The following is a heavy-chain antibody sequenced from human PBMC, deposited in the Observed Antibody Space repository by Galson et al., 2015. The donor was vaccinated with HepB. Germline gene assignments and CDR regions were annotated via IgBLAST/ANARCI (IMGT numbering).Heavy chain of an antibody. CDR2: IYHSGST. D-gene: IGHD3-22*01. CDR1: GGSISSSNW. J-gene: IGHJ4*02. Sequence: ETLSLTCAVSGGSISSSNWWSWVRQPPGKGLEWIGEIYHSGSTNYNPSLKSRVTISVDKSKNQFSLKLSSVTAADTAVYYCARVWGWSGSSGYFDYWGQGTLVTVSS. V-gene: IGHV4-4*02. CDR3: ARVWGWSGSSGYFDY.